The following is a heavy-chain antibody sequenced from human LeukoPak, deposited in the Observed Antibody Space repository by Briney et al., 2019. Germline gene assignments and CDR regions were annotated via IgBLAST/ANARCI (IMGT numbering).Heavy chain of an antibody. CDR2: INHSGST. Sequence: SETLSLTCAVYGGSFSGYYWSWLRQPPGKGLEWLGEINHSGSTNYNPSLKSRVTISVDTSKNQFSLKLSSVTAADTAVYYCAGSITMVRGPFDYWGQGTLVTVSS. J-gene: IGHJ4*02. CDR1: GGSFSGYY. CDR3: AGSITMVRGPFDY. V-gene: IGHV4-34*01. D-gene: IGHD3-10*01.